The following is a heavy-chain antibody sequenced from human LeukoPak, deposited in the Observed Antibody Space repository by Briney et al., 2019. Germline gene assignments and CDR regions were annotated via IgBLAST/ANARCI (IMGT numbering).Heavy chain of an antibody. J-gene: IGHJ6*03. CDR1: GFTFDDYG. V-gene: IGHV3-20*04. CDR2: INWNGGST. Sequence: GGSLRLSCAASGFTFDDYGMSWVRQAPGKGLEWVSGINWNGGSTGYADSVKGRFTISRDNAKNSLYLQMNSLRAEDTALYYCARVAPDGRDYYYYYYMDVWGKGTTVTVSS. CDR3: ARVAPDGRDYYYYYYMDV. D-gene: IGHD1-26*01.